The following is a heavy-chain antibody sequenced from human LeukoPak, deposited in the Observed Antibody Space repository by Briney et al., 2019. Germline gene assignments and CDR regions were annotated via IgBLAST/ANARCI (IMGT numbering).Heavy chain of an antibody. CDR1: GGSFSGYY. D-gene: IGHD5-12*01. Sequence: SETLSLTCVVYGGSFSGYYWSWIRQPPGKGLEWIREINHSGNTNYKPSLKGRVTISVDTSKNQFSLKLSSVTAADTAVYYCARALGSYSGYDYYWFDSWGQGTLVTVSS. V-gene: IGHV4-34*01. J-gene: IGHJ5*01. CDR3: ARALGSYSGYDYYWFDS. CDR2: INHSGNT.